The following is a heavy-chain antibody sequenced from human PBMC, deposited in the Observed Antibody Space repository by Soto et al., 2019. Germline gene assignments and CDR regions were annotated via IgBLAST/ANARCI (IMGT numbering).Heavy chain of an antibody. V-gene: IGHV3-48*03. CDR2: ISSGGNSR. CDR3: ARDFYYFDQGTRGGAPV. CDR1: GVTFSNYE. D-gene: IGHD3-22*01. Sequence: PGGSLRLSCAGSGVTFSNYEMDWVRQAPGKGLAWIAYISSGGNSRYYADSVKGRFTISRDNAKNSLFLQMSGLGADDTGVDYCARDFYYFDQGTRGGAPVWGQGTLVTVSS. J-gene: IGHJ4*02.